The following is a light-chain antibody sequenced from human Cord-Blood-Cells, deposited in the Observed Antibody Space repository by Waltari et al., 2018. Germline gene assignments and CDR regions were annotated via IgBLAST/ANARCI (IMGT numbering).Light chain of an antibody. CDR2: DAS. CDR1: QDISNY. J-gene: IGKJ4*01. CDR3: QQYDNLLT. V-gene: IGKV1-33*01. Sequence: DIQMTQSPSSLSASVGDRATITCQASQDISNYLNWYQQKPGKAPKLLIYDASNLETGVPSRFSGSGSGTDFTFTNSSLQPEDIATYYCQQYDNLLTFGGGTKVEIK.